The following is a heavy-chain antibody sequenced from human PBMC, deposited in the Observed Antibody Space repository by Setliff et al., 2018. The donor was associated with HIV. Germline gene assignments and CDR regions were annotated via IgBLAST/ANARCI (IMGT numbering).Heavy chain of an antibody. J-gene: IGHJ4*02. V-gene: IGHV1-46*01. D-gene: IGHD5-12*01. CDR1: GYTFTKYA. CDR2: INPSGGST. Sequence: VASVKVSCKASGYTFTKYAMSWVRQAPGHGLEWMGIINPSGGSTSYSQKFQGRVTMTRDTSTSTVYMELNSQRSEDTAVYYCARVGDGYNSFDYWGQGTLVTVSS. CDR3: ARVGDGYNSFDY.